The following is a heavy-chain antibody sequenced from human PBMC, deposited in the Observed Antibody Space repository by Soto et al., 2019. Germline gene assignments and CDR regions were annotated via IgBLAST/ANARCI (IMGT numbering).Heavy chain of an antibody. CDR2: IYFIGTS. CDR3: ARQDGKYGSTS. D-gene: IGHD3-10*01. CDR1: GGSISSVSSY. Sequence: SETLSLTCSVSGGSISSVSSYWGWIRQPPGKGLEWIGSIYFIGTSYSNPSLESRVTISVDTSENQFSLKLSSVTAADTAVYFCARQDGKYGSTSWGPGTLVTVSS. V-gene: IGHV4-39*01. J-gene: IGHJ4*02.